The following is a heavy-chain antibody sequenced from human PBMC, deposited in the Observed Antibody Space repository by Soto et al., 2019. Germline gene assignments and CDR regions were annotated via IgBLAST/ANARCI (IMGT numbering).Heavy chain of an antibody. CDR3: AKSPNFYCSSPNCYKYYFDY. D-gene: IGHD2-2*02. J-gene: IGHJ4*02. CDR2: ISSSSSNR. Sequence: GGSLRLSCAASGFTFSVYTMNWVRQAPGKGLEWVSSISSSSSNRHYADSVKGRFTISRDNAKNPLYLQLNSLRAEDTAVYYCAKSPNFYCSSPNCYKYYFDYWGQGTLVTVSS. V-gene: IGHV3-21*01. CDR1: GFTFSVYT.